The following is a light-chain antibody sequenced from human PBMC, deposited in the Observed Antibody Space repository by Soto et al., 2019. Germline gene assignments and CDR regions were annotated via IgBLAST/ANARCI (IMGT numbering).Light chain of an antibody. CDR3: LQIHTFPRT. CDR1: QRISSY. J-gene: IGKJ2*01. Sequence: DIQLTQSPSFLSASVGDRVTITCQASQRISSYLNWYQQKPGKAPKLLISGVSTLETGVPSRFSGSGSGSEFTLTISSLQPDDFATYYCLQIHTFPRTFGQGTKLEIK. CDR2: GVS. V-gene: IGKV1-9*01.